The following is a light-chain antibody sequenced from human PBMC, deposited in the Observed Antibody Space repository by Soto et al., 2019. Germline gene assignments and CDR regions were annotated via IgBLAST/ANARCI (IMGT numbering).Light chain of an antibody. Sequence: DIQMTQSPSSLSASVGDRVTITCRARQGLSNYFAWYQQKPGKVPKLLIYAASTLQSGVPSRFSGSGSGTDFTLTISSRQPEDVATYYCQKYNSAPPLTFGGGTNVEIK. CDR3: QKYNSAPPLT. CDR2: AAS. V-gene: IGKV1-27*01. CDR1: QGLSNY. J-gene: IGKJ4*01.